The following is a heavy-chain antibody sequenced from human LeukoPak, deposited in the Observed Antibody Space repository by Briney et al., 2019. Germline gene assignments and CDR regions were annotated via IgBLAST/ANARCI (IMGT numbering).Heavy chain of an antibody. CDR3: ARVMIAFGGPHLPLDS. V-gene: IGHV3-48*02. CDR2: ISHSGSSI. Sequence: SGGSLRLSCAASGITFSSYSMNWVRQAPGKGLEWVSYISHSGSSIYYADSVKDRFTISRDNAKNSLYLQMNSLRDEDTAVYFCARVMIAFGGPHLPLDSWGQGTLVTVSS. J-gene: IGHJ5*01. CDR1: GITFSSYS. D-gene: IGHD3-16*01.